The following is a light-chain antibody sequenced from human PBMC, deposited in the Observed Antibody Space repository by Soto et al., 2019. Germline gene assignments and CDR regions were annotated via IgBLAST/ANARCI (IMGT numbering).Light chain of an antibody. CDR1: QNLMHSNGYNY. CDR2: LGS. J-gene: IGKJ1*01. Sequence: EIVMTQSPLSLPVTPGEPASISCRSSQNLMHSNGYNYLDWYLQKPGQSPQLLIYLGSNRASGVHGRFSGRGSGTDFTLKISRVEAEDVGIYYCMQALQTPTFGQGTKVEIK. CDR3: MQALQTPT. V-gene: IGKV2-28*01.